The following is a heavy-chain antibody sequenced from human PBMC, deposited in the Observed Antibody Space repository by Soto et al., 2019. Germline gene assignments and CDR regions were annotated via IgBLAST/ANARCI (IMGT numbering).Heavy chain of an antibody. Sequence: EVQLVESGGGLVKPGGSLRLSCAASGFTFSNAWMSWVRQAPGKGLEWVGRIKSKTDGGTTDYAAPVKGRFTISRDDSKNTLYLQMNSLKTADTAVYYCTTELNYGDYRRSPGYWGQGTLVTVSS. CDR3: TTELNYGDYRRSPGY. D-gene: IGHD4-17*01. V-gene: IGHV3-15*01. CDR1: GFTFSNAW. J-gene: IGHJ4*02. CDR2: IKSKTDGGTT.